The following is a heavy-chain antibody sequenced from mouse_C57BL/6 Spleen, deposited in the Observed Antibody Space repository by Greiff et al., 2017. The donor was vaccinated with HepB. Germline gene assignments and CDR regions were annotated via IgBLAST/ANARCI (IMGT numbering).Heavy chain of an antibody. CDR2: FYPGSGSI. J-gene: IGHJ4*01. CDR1: GYTFTEYT. D-gene: IGHD2-3*01. Sequence: LQESGAELVKPGASVKLSCKASGYTFTEYTIHWVKQRSGQGLEWIGWFYPGSGSIKYNEKFKDKATVTADKSSSTVYMELSRLTSEDSAVYFCARHEEEDGYPYYYAMDYWGQGTSVTVSS. V-gene: IGHV1-62-2*01. CDR3: ARHEEEDGYPYYYAMDY.